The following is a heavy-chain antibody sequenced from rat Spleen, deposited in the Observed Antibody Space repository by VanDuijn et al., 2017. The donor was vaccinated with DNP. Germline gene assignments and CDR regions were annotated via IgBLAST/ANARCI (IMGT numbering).Heavy chain of an antibody. J-gene: IGHJ2*01. Sequence: EVQLVESDGGLVQPGRSLKLSCAASGFTFSDYYMAWVRQAPTKGLEWVATISYDGSSTYYRDSVKGRFTISRDNAKSTLYLQMDSLRSEDTATYYCARPPLGYSDYWGQGVMVTVSS. CDR3: ARPPLGYSDY. V-gene: IGHV5-29*01. CDR2: ISYDGSST. CDR1: GFTFSDYY. D-gene: IGHD3-1*01.